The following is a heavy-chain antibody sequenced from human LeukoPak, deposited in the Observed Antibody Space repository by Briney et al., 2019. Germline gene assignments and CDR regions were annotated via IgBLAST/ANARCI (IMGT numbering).Heavy chain of an antibody. V-gene: IGHV3-33*01. J-gene: IGHJ4*02. CDR1: GFTISTYG. Sequence: GWSLRLSCAASGFTISTYGMHWVRQAPGKGLEWVANIWYDGSTNYYADSVRGRFTISRDTTKNTLYLLMNGLRAEDTAVYCCARKKDTCDYYDRSGLDYWGQGALVTVSS. CDR3: ARKKDTCDYYDRSGLDY. D-gene: IGHD3-22*01. CDR2: IWYDGSTN.